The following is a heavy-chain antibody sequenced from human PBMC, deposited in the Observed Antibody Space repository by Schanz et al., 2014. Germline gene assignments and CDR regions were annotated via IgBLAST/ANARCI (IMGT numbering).Heavy chain of an antibody. CDR1: GFTFSSYA. Sequence: QVQLVESGGGVVQPGRSLRLSCAASGFTFSSYAMHWVRQAPGKGLEWVAVISYDGRHKDYADSVKGRFTISRDNSKNTLYLQMNSLRAEDTAVYYCARDRQQLVGRIGYYYGMDVWGQGTTVTVSS. D-gene: IGHD6-13*01. V-gene: IGHV3-30*04. CDR2: ISYDGRHK. J-gene: IGHJ6*02. CDR3: ARDRQQLVGRIGYYYGMDV.